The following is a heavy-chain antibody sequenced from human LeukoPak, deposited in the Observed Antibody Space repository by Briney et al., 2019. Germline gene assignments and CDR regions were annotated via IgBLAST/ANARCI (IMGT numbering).Heavy chain of an antibody. J-gene: IGHJ6*03. CDR1: GYTFTGYY. CDR2: INPNSGGT. V-gene: IGHV1-2*02. Sequence: ASVKVSCKASGYTFTGYYMHWVRQAPGQGLEWMGWINPNSGGTNYAQKFQGRVTMTRDTSISTAYMELSRLRSDDTAVYYCARVVVGYCSGGSCYDHYYYMDVWGKGTTVTVSS. CDR3: ARVVVGYCSGGSCYDHYYYMDV. D-gene: IGHD2-15*01.